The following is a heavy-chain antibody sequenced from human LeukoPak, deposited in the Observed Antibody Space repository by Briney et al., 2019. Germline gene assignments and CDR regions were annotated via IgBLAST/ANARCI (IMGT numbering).Heavy chain of an antibody. CDR3: AKGRAGYSSGWGDRY. Sequence: PGGSLRLSCAASGFTFSSYAMSWVRQAPGKGLEWVSAISGSGGSTYYADSVKGRFTISRDNSKNTLYLQMNSLRAEDTAVYYCAKGRAGYSSGWGDRYWGQGTLVTVSS. CDR2: ISGSGGST. CDR1: GFTFSSYA. J-gene: IGHJ4*02. V-gene: IGHV3-23*01. D-gene: IGHD6-19*01.